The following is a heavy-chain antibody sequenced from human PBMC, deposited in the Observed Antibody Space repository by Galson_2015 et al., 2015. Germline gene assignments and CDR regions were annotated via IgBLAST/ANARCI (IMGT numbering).Heavy chain of an antibody. CDR2: IRSKAYGGTT. CDR1: GFTFGDYA. J-gene: IGHJ4*02. V-gene: IGHV3-49*04. D-gene: IGHD3-3*01. CDR3: TRDSCDLWSAPVGVYFDY. Sequence: SLRLSCAASGFTFGDYAMSWVRQAPGKGLEWVGFIRSKAYGGTTEYAASVKGRFTISRDDSKSIAYLQMNSLKTEDTAVYYCTRDSCDLWSAPVGVYFDYWGQGTLVPVSS.